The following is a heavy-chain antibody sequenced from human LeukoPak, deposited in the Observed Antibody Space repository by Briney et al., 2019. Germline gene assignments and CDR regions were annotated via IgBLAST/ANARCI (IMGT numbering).Heavy chain of an antibody. D-gene: IGHD3-3*01. CDR3: AKLLGTYYDFWSGPPLSDY. Sequence: GGSLRLSCAASGFTFSSYAMHWVRQAPGKGLEWVAVMSYDGSTKYYAESVKGRFTISRDNSKNTLYLQMNSLRAEDTAVYYCAKLLGTYYDFWSGPPLSDYWGQGTLVTVSS. J-gene: IGHJ4*02. CDR1: GFTFSSYA. CDR2: MSYDGSTK. V-gene: IGHV3-30*18.